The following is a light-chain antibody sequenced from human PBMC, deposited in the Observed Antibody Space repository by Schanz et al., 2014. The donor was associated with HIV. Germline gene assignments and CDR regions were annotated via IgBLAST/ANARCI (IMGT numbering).Light chain of an antibody. CDR3: QQRSNWPRS. CDR1: QSVSSSY. Sequence: EVKMTQSPATLSLSPGERATLSCRASQSVSSSYLAWYQQKPGQAPRLVIYATSTRAAGIPDRFSGTGSGTDFTLTISSLEPEDFAVYYCQQRSNWPRSFGGGTKVEIK. J-gene: IGKJ4*01. V-gene: IGKV3D-20*02. CDR2: ATS.